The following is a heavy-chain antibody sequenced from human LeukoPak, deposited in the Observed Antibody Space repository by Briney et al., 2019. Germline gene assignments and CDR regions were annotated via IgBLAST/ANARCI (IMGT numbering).Heavy chain of an antibody. CDR1: GFTFSSYD. Sequence: GGSLRLSCAASGFTFSSYDMNWVRQAPGKGREWLSHISTSGSSIHYADSVKGRFTISRDNAKNSLYLQMNSLRVEDTAVYYCARDATTELGTVYMDVWGKGTTVTISS. CDR2: ISTSGSSI. D-gene: IGHD4-17*01. CDR3: ARDATTELGTVYMDV. J-gene: IGHJ6*03. V-gene: IGHV3-48*03.